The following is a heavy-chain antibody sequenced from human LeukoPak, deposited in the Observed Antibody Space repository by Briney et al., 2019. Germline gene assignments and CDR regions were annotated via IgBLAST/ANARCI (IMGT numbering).Heavy chain of an antibody. Sequence: GASVKVSCKASVYSFNGYYLHWVRQAPGQGLECLGWIDSNSGGTTYAQKFQGRVTMTRDTSITTVYMELSRLTSDDTAVYYCARGGGSWVYYDHWGQGTLVTVSS. CDR1: VYSFNGYY. CDR2: IDSNSGGT. J-gene: IGHJ4*02. CDR3: ARGGGSWVYYDH. V-gene: IGHV1-2*02. D-gene: IGHD1-26*01.